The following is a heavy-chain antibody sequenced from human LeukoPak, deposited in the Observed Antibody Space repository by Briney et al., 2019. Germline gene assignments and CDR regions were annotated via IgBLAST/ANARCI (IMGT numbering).Heavy chain of an antibody. CDR3: AREGYYYDSSGYYYPSYYYYYMDV. J-gene: IGHJ6*03. CDR2: IYTSGST. D-gene: IGHD3-22*01. CDR1: GGSISSYY. Sequence: ASETLSLTCTVSGGSISSYYWSWIRQPAGKGLEWIGRIYTSGSTNYNPSLKSRVTMSVDTSKNQFSLKLSSVTAADTAVYYCAREGYYYDSSGYYYPSYYYYYMDVWGKGTTVTVSS. V-gene: IGHV4-4*07.